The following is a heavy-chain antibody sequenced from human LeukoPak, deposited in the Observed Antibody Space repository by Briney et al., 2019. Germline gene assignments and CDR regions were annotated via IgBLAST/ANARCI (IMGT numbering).Heavy chain of an antibody. CDR3: AKDEPPSQLWPYPLDY. D-gene: IGHD5-18*01. CDR2: IRYDGSNK. CDR1: GFTFSSYG. V-gene: IGHV3-30*02. J-gene: IGHJ4*02. Sequence: PGGSLRLSCAASGFTFSSYGMHWVRQAPGKGLEWVAFIRYDGSNKYYADSVKGRFTISRDNSKNTLYLQMNSLRAEDTAVYYCAKDEPPSQLWPYPLDYWGQGTLVTVSS.